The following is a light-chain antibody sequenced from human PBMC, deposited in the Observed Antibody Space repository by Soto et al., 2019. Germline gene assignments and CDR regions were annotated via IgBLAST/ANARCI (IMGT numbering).Light chain of an antibody. Sequence: EIVMTQPPDTLSVSPGERATLSCRASQSVSSNLAWYQQKPGQAPRPLIYGASTRATGIPARFSGSGSGTEFTLTISSLQSEDFAVFNCQQYNNWPYTFGQGTKLEIK. J-gene: IGKJ2*01. V-gene: IGKV3-15*01. CDR3: QQYNNWPYT. CDR2: GAS. CDR1: QSVSSN.